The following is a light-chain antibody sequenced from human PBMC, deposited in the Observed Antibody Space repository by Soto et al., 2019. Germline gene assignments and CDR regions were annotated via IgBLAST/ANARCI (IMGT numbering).Light chain of an antibody. CDR3: YSAADNNVV. V-gene: IGLV3-27*01. J-gene: IGLJ2*01. Sequence: SYELTQPSSVSVSPGQTARITCSGNVLAKKYARWFQQKPGQAPVLVIYKDSERPSGIPERFSGSSSGTTVTLTISGAQVEDEADYYCYSAADNNVVFGGGTKVTVL. CDR2: KDS. CDR1: VLAKKY.